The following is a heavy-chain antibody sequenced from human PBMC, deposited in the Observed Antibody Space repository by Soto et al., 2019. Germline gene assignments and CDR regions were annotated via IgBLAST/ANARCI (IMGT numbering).Heavy chain of an antibody. CDR2: ISAYNGNT. J-gene: IGHJ4*02. CDR1: GYTFTSYG. V-gene: IGHV1-18*01. Sequence: QVQLVQSGAEVKKPGASVKVSCKASGYTFTSYGISWVRQAPGQGLEWMGWISAYNGNTNYAQKLQGRVTMTTDTATSKGYMELRSLRSADTAVYYCAREPYSGSYTYLEYWGQGTLLTVSS. CDR3: AREPYSGSYTYLEY. D-gene: IGHD1-26*01.